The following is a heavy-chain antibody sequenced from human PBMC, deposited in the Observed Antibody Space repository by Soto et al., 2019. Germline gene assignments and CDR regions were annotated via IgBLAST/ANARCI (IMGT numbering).Heavy chain of an antibody. Sequence: GESLKISCKASGYSFISYWIGWVRQTPGKGLEWMGIIYPGDSDTRYSPSFQGQVTISADKFSNSAFLHWGGLRASDPAIYYCARLSHHCTSPSSYFESWGQGTLVTVSS. CDR3: ARLSHHCTSPSSYFES. CDR2: IYPGDSDT. CDR1: GYSFISYW. D-gene: IGHD2-2*01. V-gene: IGHV5-51*01. J-gene: IGHJ4*02.